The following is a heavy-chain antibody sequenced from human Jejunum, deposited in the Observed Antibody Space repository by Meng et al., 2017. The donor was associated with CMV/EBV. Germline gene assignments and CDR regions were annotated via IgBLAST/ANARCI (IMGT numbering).Heavy chain of an antibody. CDR3: ARRSCTTMFCESRDAFDV. CDR2: ISPTSAYI. J-gene: IGHJ3*01. D-gene: IGHD3-9*01. V-gene: IGHV3-21*06. Sequence: YGMNWVRRAPGKELDWVSSISPTSAYIYYAESLQGRFTISRDNANNSVYLQLNSLRAEDTAVYYCARRSCTTMFCESRDAFDVWGQGTMVTVSS. CDR1: YG.